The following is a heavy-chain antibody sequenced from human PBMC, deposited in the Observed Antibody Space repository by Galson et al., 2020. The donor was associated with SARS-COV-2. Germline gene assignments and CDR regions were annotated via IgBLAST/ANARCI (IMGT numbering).Heavy chain of an antibody. V-gene: IGHV6-1*01. Sequence: SQTLSLTCAISGDNVSSNSAAWNWISQSPSRGLEWLGRTYYRSKWYNDSAFSVRSRISINADISKNQFSIQLNSVTPEDTAVYYCARDPRPRQRPWESNYFDYWGQGSLFTVSS. D-gene: IGHD1-26*01. J-gene: IGHJ4*02. CDR2: TYYRSKWYN. CDR3: ARDPRPRQRPWESNYFDY. CDR1: GDNVSSNSAA.